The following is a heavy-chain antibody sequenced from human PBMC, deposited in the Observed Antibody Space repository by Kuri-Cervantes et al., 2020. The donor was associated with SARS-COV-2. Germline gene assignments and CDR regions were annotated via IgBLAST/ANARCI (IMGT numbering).Heavy chain of an antibody. CDR2: ISGSSTTI. Sequence: GGSLRLSCAASGFTFGDYYMTWICQAPAKGLDWVSYISGSSTTIYNAGSVKGRFTISRDNAKNSLYLPMNSLRAEDTAVYYCARCIVEASSDFDVWGQGVLVTVSS. V-gene: IGHV3-11*04. J-gene: IGHJ4*02. CDR1: GFTFGDYY. CDR3: ARCIVEASSDFDV. D-gene: IGHD1-26*01.